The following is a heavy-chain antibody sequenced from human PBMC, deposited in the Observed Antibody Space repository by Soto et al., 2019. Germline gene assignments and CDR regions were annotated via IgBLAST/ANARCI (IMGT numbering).Heavy chain of an antibody. V-gene: IGHV1-3*01. D-gene: IGHD3-22*01. CDR2: INAGNGHT. J-gene: IGHJ4*02. CDR3: ARSSGFYYVDY. CDR1: GYAFTSYA. Sequence: ASVKVSCKASGYAFTSYAMHWVRQAPGQRLEWMGWINAGNGHTKYSQKFQGRVTITRDTSASTAYMELTSLGSEDTAVYYCARSSGFYYVDYWGQGTLVTVSS.